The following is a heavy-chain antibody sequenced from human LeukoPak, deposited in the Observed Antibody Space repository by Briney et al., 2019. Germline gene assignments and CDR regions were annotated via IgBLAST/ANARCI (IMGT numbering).Heavy chain of an antibody. CDR3: ARVVNWFDP. J-gene: IGHJ5*02. D-gene: IGHD2-15*01. CDR2: INGNGAST. V-gene: IGHV3-20*04. CDR1: GFTFDDYG. Sequence: GGSLRLSCAASGFTFDDYGMSWVRQAPGKGLEWVSIINGNGASTGYVDSVKGRFIISRDNAKNSLYLQMNSLRAEDTAVYYCARVVNWFDPWGQGTLVTVSS.